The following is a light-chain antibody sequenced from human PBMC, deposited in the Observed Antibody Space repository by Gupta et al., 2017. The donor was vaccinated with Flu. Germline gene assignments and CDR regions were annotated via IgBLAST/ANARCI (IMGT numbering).Light chain of an antibody. Sequence: EIVLTQSPATLSLSPGERATLSCRASQNIRSYLAWYQQKPGQAPRLLIYDASNRATGIPARFSGSGSGTDFTLIISSLEPEDFAVYYCQQRSNWPYTFGQGTKLEIK. CDR1: QNIRSY. V-gene: IGKV3-11*01. J-gene: IGKJ2*01. CDR3: QQRSNWPYT. CDR2: DAS.